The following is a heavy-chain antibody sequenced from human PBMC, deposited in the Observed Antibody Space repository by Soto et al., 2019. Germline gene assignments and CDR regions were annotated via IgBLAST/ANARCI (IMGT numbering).Heavy chain of an antibody. D-gene: IGHD2-8*01. J-gene: IGHJ5*02. CDR2: IIPIFGTA. Sequence: QVQLVQSGAEVKKPGSSVKVSCKASGGTFSSYAISWVRQAPGQGLEWMGGIIPIFGTANYAQKFQGRVTITADESTSTAYMELSSLRSEDTAVYYCARGGLGYCTNGVCYQYNWFDPWGQGTLVTVSS. V-gene: IGHV1-69*01. CDR3: ARGGLGYCTNGVCYQYNWFDP. CDR1: GGTFSSYA.